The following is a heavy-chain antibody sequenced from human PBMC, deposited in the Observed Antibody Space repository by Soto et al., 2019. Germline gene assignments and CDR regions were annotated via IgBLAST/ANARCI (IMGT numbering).Heavy chain of an antibody. CDR1: GFTFSTYS. CDR2: ISSTGNTI. V-gene: IGHV3-48*01. Sequence: EVQVVESGGGWVQPGGSLRLSCAASGFTFSTYSMNWVRQAPGKGLEWVSYISSTGNTIYYPDSVKGRFTISRDTAKKSLYLQMNSLRAEDTAVYYCARSGYFDYWGQGTLVTVSS. D-gene: IGHD2-8*02. CDR3: ARSGYFDY. J-gene: IGHJ4*02.